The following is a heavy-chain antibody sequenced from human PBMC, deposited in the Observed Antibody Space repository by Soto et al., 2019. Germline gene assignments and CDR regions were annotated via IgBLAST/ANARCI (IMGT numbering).Heavy chain of an antibody. V-gene: IGHV1-69*02. D-gene: IGHD3-9*01. CDR3: ARGYYDILPATYSEKFHY. Sequence: QVQLVQSGAEVKKPGSSVKVSCKAYAGTFSSYTISWVRQAPGPGLEWMGRIIPILGIANYAQKFQGRVTITADKSTSTAYMELSSLRSEDTAVYYCARGYYDILPATYSEKFHYVGQGTLVTVSS. CDR2: IIPILGIA. CDR1: AGTFSSYT. J-gene: IGHJ4*02.